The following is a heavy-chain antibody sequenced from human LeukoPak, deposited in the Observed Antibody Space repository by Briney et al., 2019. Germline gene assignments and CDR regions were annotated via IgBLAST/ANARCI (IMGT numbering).Heavy chain of an antibody. J-gene: IGHJ5*02. CDR2: ISSSSSYI. CDR1: GFSFEDYG. V-gene: IGHV3-21*01. Sequence: PGGSLRLSCAASGFSFEDYGMAWVRQVPGKGLEWVSSISSSSSYIYYADSVKGRFTISRDNAKNSLYLQMNSLRAEDTAVYYCAREPKTGYSYGPPWFDPWGQGTLVTVSS. CDR3: AREPKTGYSYGPPWFDP. D-gene: IGHD5-18*01.